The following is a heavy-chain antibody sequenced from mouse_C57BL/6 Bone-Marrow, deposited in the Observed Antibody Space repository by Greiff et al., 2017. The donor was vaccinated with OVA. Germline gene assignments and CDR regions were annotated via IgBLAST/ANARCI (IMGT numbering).Heavy chain of an antibody. D-gene: IGHD4-1*01. Sequence: EVQLVESGGGLVKPGGSLKLSCAASGFTFSSYAMSWVRQTPEKRLEWVATISDGGSYTYYPDNVKVRFTISRDNAKNNLYLQMSHLKSEDTAMYYCARLGRDYWGQGTTLTVSS. J-gene: IGHJ2*01. V-gene: IGHV5-4*01. CDR3: ARLGRDY. CDR2: ISDGGSYT. CDR1: GFTFSSYA.